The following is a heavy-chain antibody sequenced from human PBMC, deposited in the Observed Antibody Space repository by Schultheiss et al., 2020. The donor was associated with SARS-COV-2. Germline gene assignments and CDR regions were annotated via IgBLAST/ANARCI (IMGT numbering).Heavy chain of an antibody. CDR1: GFTFDDYV. Sequence: GESLKISCAASGFTFDDYVRMWDRQPPGKGLEWVANIKEDGSGKYYVDSVKGRFTISRDNAKNSLYLQMHSLRVEDTAVYYCARDLPPHDYWGQGTLVTVSS. CDR3: ARDLPPHDY. V-gene: IGHV3-7*01. CDR2: IKEDGSGK. J-gene: IGHJ4*02.